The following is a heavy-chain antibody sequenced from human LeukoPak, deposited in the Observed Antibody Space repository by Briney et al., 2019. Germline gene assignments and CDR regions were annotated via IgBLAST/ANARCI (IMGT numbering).Heavy chain of an antibody. CDR1: GYTFPNYW. D-gene: IGHD3-22*01. Sequence: GESLKISCNGSGYTFPNYWIGWVRQMPGKGLEWMGIIYPGDSNTRYSPSFQGQVTISADKSISTAYLQWSSLKASDTAMYYCARFAYGSDYFPGHYWGQGTLVTVSS. CDR2: IYPGDSNT. CDR3: ARFAYGSDYFPGHY. V-gene: IGHV5-51*01. J-gene: IGHJ4*02.